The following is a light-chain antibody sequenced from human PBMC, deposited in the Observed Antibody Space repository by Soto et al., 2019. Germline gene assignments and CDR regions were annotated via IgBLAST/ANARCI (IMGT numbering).Light chain of an antibody. J-gene: IGLJ3*02. V-gene: IGLV1-40*01. CDR2: GDN. Sequence: QSALTQPPSVSGAPGQRVIISCTGGSSNIGANNDVHWYQQTPGRAPKLLIYGDNNRPSGVPDRFSGSKSGTSASLAITGLQAEDEADYYCHSYDDRLSGSVFGGGTKLTVL. CDR1: SSNIGANND. CDR3: HSYDDRLSGSV.